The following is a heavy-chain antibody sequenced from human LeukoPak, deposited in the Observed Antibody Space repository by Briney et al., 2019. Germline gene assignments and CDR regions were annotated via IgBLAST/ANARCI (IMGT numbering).Heavy chain of an antibody. CDR2: IIPIFGTA. J-gene: IGHJ5*02. CDR3: AGGPYYYDSSGYSYFNWFDP. V-gene: IGHV1-69*01. D-gene: IGHD3-22*01. CDR1: GGTFSSYA. Sequence: ASVTVSCKASGGTFSSYAISWVRQAPGQGLEWMGGIIPIFGTANYAQKFQGRVTITADESTSTAYMELSSLKSEDTAVYYCAGGPYYYDSSGYSYFNWFDPWGQGTLVTVSS.